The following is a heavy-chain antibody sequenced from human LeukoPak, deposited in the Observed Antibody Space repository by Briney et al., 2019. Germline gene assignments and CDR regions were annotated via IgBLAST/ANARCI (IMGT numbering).Heavy chain of an antibody. CDR3: SKDRLLTGQGNWFDP. D-gene: IGHD3-9*01. V-gene: IGHV3-30*02. CDR2: IRYDGSNK. CDR1: GFTFNNYG. Sequence: GGSLRLSCAASGFTFNNYGMHWGRQAPGKGLDWVAFIRYDGSNKYYADSVKGRFTISRDNSKNTLYLQMNSLRAEDTAVYYCSKDRLLTGQGNWFDPWGQGTLVTVSS. J-gene: IGHJ5*02.